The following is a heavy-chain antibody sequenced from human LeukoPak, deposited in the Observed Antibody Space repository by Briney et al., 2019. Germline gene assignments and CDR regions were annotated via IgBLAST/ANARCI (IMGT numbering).Heavy chain of an antibody. D-gene: IGHD3-10*01. Sequence: SGPTLVNPTQTPTLTCTFSGFSLSTSGVGVGWIRQPPGKALEWLAVIYWDDDKRHSPSLKSRLTITKDTSKNQVVLTMPNMDPVDTATYYCAHKEYYALGSLGDSFDYWGQGTLVTVSS. CDR3: AHKEYYALGSLGDSFDY. J-gene: IGHJ4*02. V-gene: IGHV2-5*02. CDR2: IYWDDDK. CDR1: GFSLSTSGVG.